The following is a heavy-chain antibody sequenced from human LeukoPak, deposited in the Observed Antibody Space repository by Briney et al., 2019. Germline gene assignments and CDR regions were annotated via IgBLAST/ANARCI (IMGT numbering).Heavy chain of an antibody. CDR2: ISYSGIT. CDR1: GGSLSGYF. V-gene: IGHV4-59*01. CDR3: AGGGLPTTSHY. D-gene: IGHD3-16*01. Sequence: SETLSLTCTLYGGSLSGYFWSWIRRPPWKGLEWIGYISYSGITNYNPSLKSRLHISVDTSKNQFSLKLSSVTAADTAVYYCAGGGLPTTSHYWGQGTLVTVSS. J-gene: IGHJ4*02.